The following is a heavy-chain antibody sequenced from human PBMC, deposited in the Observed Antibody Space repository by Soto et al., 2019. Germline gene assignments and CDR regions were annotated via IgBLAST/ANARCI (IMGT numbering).Heavy chain of an antibody. V-gene: IGHV3-30-3*01. J-gene: IGHJ6*02. D-gene: IGHD5-12*01. Sequence: QVQLVESGGGVVQSGRSLRLSCAASGFTFSSYAMHWVRQAPGKGLEWVAVISYDGSNKYYADSVKGRFTISRDNSKNTLYLQMNSLRAEDTAVYYCARTDTVATTASGMDVWGQGTTVTVSS. CDR1: GFTFSSYA. CDR2: ISYDGSNK. CDR3: ARTDTVATTASGMDV.